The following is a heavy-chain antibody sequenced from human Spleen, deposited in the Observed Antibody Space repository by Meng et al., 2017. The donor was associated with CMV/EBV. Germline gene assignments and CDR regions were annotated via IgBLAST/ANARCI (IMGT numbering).Heavy chain of an antibody. CDR3: ARDSRLQADFWSGYDIYYYYGMDV. Sequence: GESLKSSCAASAFTFSNYTMNWVRQAPGKGLEWVSSISSSSSYMYYADSVKGRFTISRDNAKNSLYLQMNSLRAEDTAVYYCARDSRLQADFWSGYDIYYYYGMDVWGQGTTVTVFS. V-gene: IGHV3-21*01. J-gene: IGHJ6*02. D-gene: IGHD3-3*01. CDR1: AFTFSNYT. CDR2: ISSSSSYM.